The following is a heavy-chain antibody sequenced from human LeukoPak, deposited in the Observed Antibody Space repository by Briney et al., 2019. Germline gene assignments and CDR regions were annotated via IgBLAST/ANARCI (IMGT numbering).Heavy chain of an antibody. D-gene: IGHD3-3*01. J-gene: IGHJ4*02. CDR3: ARHGIVVVPASLKILRFLEWLLPAPFDY. CDR2: IYYSGST. CDR1: GGSISSSSYY. V-gene: IGHV4-39*01. Sequence: SETLSLTCTVSGGSISSSSYYWGWIRQPPGKGLEWIGSIYYSGSTYYNPSLKSRVTISVDTSKNQFSLKLSSVTAADTAVYYCARHGIVVVPASLKILRFLEWLLPAPFDYWGQGTLVTVSS.